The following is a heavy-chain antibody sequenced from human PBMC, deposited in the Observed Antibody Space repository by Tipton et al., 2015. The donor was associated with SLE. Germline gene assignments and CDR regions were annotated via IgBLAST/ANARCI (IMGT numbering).Heavy chain of an antibody. Sequence: LRLSCNVSGGSISSYYWSWVRQPPGKGLEWIGYIYYLGSANYNTSLKSRLTISVDTSKNQFSLKVSSVTAADTAVYYCAISYGGDVFDIWGQGTMVTVSS. V-gene: IGHV4-59*01. CDR1: GGSISSYY. CDR2: IYYLGSA. CDR3: AISYGGDVFDI. J-gene: IGHJ3*02. D-gene: IGHD4-23*01.